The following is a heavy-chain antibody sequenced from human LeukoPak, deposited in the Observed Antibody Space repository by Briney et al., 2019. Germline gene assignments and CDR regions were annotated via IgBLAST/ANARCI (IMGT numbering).Heavy chain of an antibody. J-gene: IGHJ6*02. V-gene: IGHV3-53*04. Sequence: GGSLRLSCAASGFTVSSNYMTWVRQAPGKGLEWVSLIYSAGGTYYTDSVRGRFTISRHSAKNTLYRQMNSLRGEDTAVYYCARFLGRITISGVVPYGMDVWGQGTTVTVSS. CDR2: IYSAGGT. CDR1: GFTVSSNY. CDR3: ARFLGRITISGVVPYGMDV. D-gene: IGHD3-3*01.